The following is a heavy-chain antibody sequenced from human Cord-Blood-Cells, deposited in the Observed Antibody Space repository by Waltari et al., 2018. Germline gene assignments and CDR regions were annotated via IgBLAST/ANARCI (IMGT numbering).Heavy chain of an antibody. CDR1: GYTFTGYY. J-gene: IGHJ2*01. CDR2: VNPDSGGK. Sequence: QVQLVQSGAEVKKPGASVKVSCKASGYTFTGYYMHWVRQAPGQGLEWMGCVNPDSGGKNDAQKFKGRVTMTRDTSISTAYMELSRLRSDDTAVYYCATPNWRYWYFDLWGRGTLVTVSS. CDR3: ATPNWRYWYFDL. V-gene: IGHV1-2*02. D-gene: IGHD1-1*01.